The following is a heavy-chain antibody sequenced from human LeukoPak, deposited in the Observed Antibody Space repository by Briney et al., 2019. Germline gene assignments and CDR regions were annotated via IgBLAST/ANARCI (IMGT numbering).Heavy chain of an antibody. CDR3: ARGTPIVVVIIDY. CDR1: GFTFSDYG. D-gene: IGHD3-22*01. Sequence: PGGSLRLSCTASGFTFSDYGMHWVRQPPGKGLEWVAIIWYDGSNKTYEDSVKGRFTISRDNSKNTLYLQMNSLRAEDTAVYYCARGTPIVVVIIDYWGQGTLVTVSS. J-gene: IGHJ4*02. CDR2: IWYDGSNK. V-gene: IGHV3-33*01.